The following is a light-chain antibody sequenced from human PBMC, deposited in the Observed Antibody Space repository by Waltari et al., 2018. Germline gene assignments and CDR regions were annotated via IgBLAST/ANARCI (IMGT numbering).Light chain of an antibody. CDR2: DAF. CDR3: QQRSNWPLT. Sequence: EIVLTQSPATLSLSPGERVTLSCRASQSVSSYLAWYQQKPGLAPRLLIYDAFNRATGIPARFSGSGSGTDFTLTISSLEPEDFAVYYCQQRSNWPLTFGPGTKVDIK. CDR1: QSVSSY. J-gene: IGKJ3*01. V-gene: IGKV3-11*01.